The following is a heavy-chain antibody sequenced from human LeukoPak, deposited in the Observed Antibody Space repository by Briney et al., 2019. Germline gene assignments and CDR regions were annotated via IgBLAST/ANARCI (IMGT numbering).Heavy chain of an antibody. D-gene: IGHD3-10*01. CDR3: AKDSMVLDAFDI. J-gene: IGHJ3*02. CDR2: ISGSGGST. Sequence: GGSLRLSCAASGFTFGSYAMSWVRQAPGKGLEWVSAISGSGGSTYYADSVKGRFTISRDNSKNTLYLQMNSLRAEDTAVYYCAKDSMVLDAFDIWGQGTMVTVSS. CDR1: GFTFGSYA. V-gene: IGHV3-23*01.